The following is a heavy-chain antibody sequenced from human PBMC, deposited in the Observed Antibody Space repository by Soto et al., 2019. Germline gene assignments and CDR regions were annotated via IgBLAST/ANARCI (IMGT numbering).Heavy chain of an antibody. D-gene: IGHD2-21*01. Sequence: QVQLVQSGAEVKKPGASVKVSCKASGYTFTSYGISWVRQAPGQGLEWMGWFSAHNGNTKYAQKLQGRVTVTTDTSTSTAYMELRSLRADDTAVYYCARDLSIGLFDYWGQGTLVTVSS. V-gene: IGHV1-18*01. J-gene: IGHJ4*02. CDR3: ARDLSIGLFDY. CDR1: GYTFTSYG. CDR2: FSAHNGNT.